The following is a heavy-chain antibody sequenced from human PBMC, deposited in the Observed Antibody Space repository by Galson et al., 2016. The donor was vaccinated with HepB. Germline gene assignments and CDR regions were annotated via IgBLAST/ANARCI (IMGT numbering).Heavy chain of an antibody. D-gene: IGHD4-23*01. J-gene: IGHJ3*02. CDR1: GDSVSSNSAA. V-gene: IGHV6-1*01. CDR3: ARDPHVSNSIFGM. CDR2: TYYRSKWYT. Sequence: CAISGDSVSSNSAAWNWIRQSPSRGLEWLGRTYYRSKWYTDYAVSVKSRITVNPDTPKNQFSLQLNSVTPGDTAVYYCARDPHVSNSIFGMWGQGTMVTVSS.